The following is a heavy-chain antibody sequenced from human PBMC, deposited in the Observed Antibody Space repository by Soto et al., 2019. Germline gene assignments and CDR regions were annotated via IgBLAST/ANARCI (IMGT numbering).Heavy chain of an antibody. J-gene: IGHJ6*02. D-gene: IGHD2-8*01. Sequence: GSLRLSGAASVFPGSSYSMNWVRQAPGKGLEWVSPISSSSSYIYYADSVKGRFTISRDNAKNSLYLQMNSLRAEDTAVYYCARDNTVLMGYYYYGMDVWGQGTTVTVSS. CDR3: ARDNTVLMGYYYYGMDV. CDR2: ISSSSSYI. CDR1: VFPGSSYS. V-gene: IGHV3-21*01.